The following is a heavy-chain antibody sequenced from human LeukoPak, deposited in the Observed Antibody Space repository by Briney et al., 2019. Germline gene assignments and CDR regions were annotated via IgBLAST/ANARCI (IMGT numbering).Heavy chain of an antibody. J-gene: IGHJ4*02. V-gene: IGHV3-48*03. CDR1: GFTFSSYE. CDR3: ARDGYNFFH. CDR2: ISSSGSTI. D-gene: IGHD5-24*01. Sequence: PGGSLRLSCAASGFTFSSYEMNWVRQAPGKGLEWVSYISSSGSTIYYADSVKGRFTVSRDNAKNSLYLQMNSLRAEDTAVYYCARDGYNFFHWGQGTLVTVSS.